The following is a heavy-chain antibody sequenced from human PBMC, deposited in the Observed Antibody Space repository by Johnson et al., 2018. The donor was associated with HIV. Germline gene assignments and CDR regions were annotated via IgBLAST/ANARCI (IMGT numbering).Heavy chain of an antibody. D-gene: IGHD6-13*01. Sequence: VQLVESGGDLVQPGGSLRLSCAASGFSFSYFEMNWVRQAPGKGLEWLSYIRRSGGSIYYADSVKGRFPISRDNAKNSLYLQMNSLRAEDTALYYCARESSYAGDAFDIWGQGTMVTVSS. CDR2: IRRSGGSI. V-gene: IGHV3-48*03. CDR3: ARESSYAGDAFDI. CDR1: GFSFSYFE. J-gene: IGHJ3*02.